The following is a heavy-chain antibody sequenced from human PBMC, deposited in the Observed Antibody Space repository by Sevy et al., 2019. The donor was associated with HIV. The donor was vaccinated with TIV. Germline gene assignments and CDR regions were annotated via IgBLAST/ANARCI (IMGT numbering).Heavy chain of an antibody. Sequence: SETLSLTCTVSGGSISSGGYYWSWIRQHPGKGLEWIGYIYYSGSTYYNPSLKGRVTISVDTSKNQFSLKLSSVTAADTAVYYCARDVGAYCGGDCQIYWGQGTLVTVSS. V-gene: IGHV4-31*03. J-gene: IGHJ4*02. CDR1: GGSISSGGYY. CDR3: ARDVGAYCGGDCQIY. D-gene: IGHD2-21*02. CDR2: IYYSGST.